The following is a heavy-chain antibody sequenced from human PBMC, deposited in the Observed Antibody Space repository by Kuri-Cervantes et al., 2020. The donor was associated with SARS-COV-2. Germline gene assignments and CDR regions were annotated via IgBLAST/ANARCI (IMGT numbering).Heavy chain of an antibody. CDR3: AKDPPPAGY. CDR2: IRYDGSNK. CDR1: GFTFSSYG. Sequence: GESLKISCAASGFTFSSYGMHWVRQAPGKGLEWVAFIRYDGSNKHYADSVKGRFTISRDNSKNTLYLQMNSLRAEDTAVYYCAKDPPPAGYWGQGTLVTVSS. J-gene: IGHJ4*02. V-gene: IGHV3-30*02.